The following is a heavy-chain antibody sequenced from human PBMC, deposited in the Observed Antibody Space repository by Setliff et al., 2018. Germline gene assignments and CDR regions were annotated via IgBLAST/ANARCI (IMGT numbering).Heavy chain of an antibody. CDR3: ARVRDCSGGSCHRGFHHYMDV. J-gene: IGHJ6*03. D-gene: IGHD2-15*01. CDR2: ISAQDGNT. V-gene: IGHV1-18*01. CDR1: GYSFLSYG. Sequence: ASVKVSCKASGYSFLSYGITWVRQAPGQGLEWMGWISAQDGNTIYAQKFQGRVTMTRDTSISTAHMELSSLRSDDTAVYYCARVRDCSGGSCHRGFHHYMDVWGKGTTVTVSS.